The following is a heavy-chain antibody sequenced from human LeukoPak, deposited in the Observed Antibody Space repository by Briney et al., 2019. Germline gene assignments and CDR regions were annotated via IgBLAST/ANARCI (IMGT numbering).Heavy chain of an antibody. V-gene: IGHV3-7*03. D-gene: IGHD1-1*01. CDR1: GFIFTDYW. CDR3: VRDGNDGLNDWEY. Sequence: GGSLRLSCEASGFIFTDYWMTWARQAPGKGLEWVANTNKDGSEKWYVDSVKGRFTITRDNAKNSLYLQMNSLKAGDTALYYCVRDGNDGLNDWEYWGQGALVTVSS. J-gene: IGHJ1*01. CDR2: TNKDGSEK.